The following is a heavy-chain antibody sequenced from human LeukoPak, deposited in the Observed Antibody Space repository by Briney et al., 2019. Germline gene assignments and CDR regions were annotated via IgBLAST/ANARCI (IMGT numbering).Heavy chain of an antibody. V-gene: IGHV4-30-4*01. J-gene: IGHJ5*02. CDR3: ASQVVAATNNWLDP. Sequence: SETLSLTCTVSGGSISSGDYYWSWIRQPPGKGLEWIGYIYYSGSTYYNPSLKSRVTISVDTSKNQFSLKLSSVTAADTAVYYCASQVVAATNNWLDPWGQGTLVTVSS. CDR2: IYYSGST. CDR1: GGSISSGDYY. D-gene: IGHD2-15*01.